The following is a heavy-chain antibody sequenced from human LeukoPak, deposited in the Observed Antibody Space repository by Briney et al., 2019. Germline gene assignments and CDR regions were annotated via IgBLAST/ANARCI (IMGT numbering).Heavy chain of an antibody. Sequence: SETLSLTCTVSGDSMGSSNYYWGWIRQPPGKGLEWIANIYYSGSTYYNPSLKSRVTISVDTSKNQFSLKLSSVTAADTAVCFCARHTRVVAGRAFDYWGQGTLVTVSS. V-gene: IGHV4-39*01. CDR2: IYYSGST. CDR1: GDSMGSSNYY. CDR3: ARHTRVVAGRAFDY. J-gene: IGHJ4*02. D-gene: IGHD6-19*01.